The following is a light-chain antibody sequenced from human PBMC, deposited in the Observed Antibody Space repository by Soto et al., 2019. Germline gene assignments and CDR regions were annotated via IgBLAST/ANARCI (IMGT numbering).Light chain of an antibody. CDR1: ESVSSIY. CDR2: GAS. Sequence: ENVLTQCPGTLSLSPGERATLSCTASESVSSIYVAWYQQKPGQAPTLLIYGASTRATGIPGRFSGSGSGTDFTLTIDRLEPEDFAVYYCQQSLTPKTFGQGTKVDIK. CDR3: QQSLTPKT. J-gene: IGKJ1*01. V-gene: IGKV3-20*01.